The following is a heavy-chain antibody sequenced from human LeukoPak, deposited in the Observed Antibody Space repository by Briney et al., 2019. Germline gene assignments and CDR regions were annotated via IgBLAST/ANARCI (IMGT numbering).Heavy chain of an antibody. D-gene: IGHD3-16*01. CDR2: IYTSGST. CDR3: ARVGPVVITFGGVTTYDDYYYYYMDV. J-gene: IGHJ6*03. CDR1: GGSISSGSYY. V-gene: IGHV4-61*02. Sequence: PSQTLSLTCTVSGGSISSGSYYWSWIRQPAGKGLEWIGRIYTSGSTNYNPSLKSRVTISVDTSKNQFSLKLSSVTAADTAVYYCARVGPVVITFGGVTTYDDYYYYYMDVWGKGTTVTVSS.